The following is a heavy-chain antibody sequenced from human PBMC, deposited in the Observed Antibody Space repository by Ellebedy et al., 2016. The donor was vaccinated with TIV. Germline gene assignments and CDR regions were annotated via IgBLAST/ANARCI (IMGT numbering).Heavy chain of an antibody. CDR1: GESFIYYH. D-gene: IGHD6-13*01. J-gene: IGHJ4*02. V-gene: IGHV4-34*01. Sequence: MPSETLSLTCAISGESFIYYHWHWIRQAPGKGLEWIGELYQSGSTNYNPSLKSRVTISVDKSKNQFSLKLTSVTAADTAVYYCARAPAGTQQSPLDYWGQGTLVTVSS. CDR2: LYQSGST. CDR3: ARAPAGTQQSPLDY.